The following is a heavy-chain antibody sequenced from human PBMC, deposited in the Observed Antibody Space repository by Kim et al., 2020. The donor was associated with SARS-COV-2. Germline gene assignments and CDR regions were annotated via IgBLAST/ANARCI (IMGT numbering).Heavy chain of an antibody. V-gene: IGHV4-34*01. CDR2: INHSGST. Sequence: SETLSLTCAVYGGSFSGYYWSWIRQPPGKGLEWIGEINHSGSTNYNPSLKSRVTISVDTSKNQFSLKLSSVTAADTAVYYCARGLDPGGVLVIRYYFDYWGQGTLVTVSS. J-gene: IGHJ4*02. CDR1: GGSFSGYY. CDR3: ARGLDPGGVLVIRYYFDY. D-gene: IGHD3-9*01.